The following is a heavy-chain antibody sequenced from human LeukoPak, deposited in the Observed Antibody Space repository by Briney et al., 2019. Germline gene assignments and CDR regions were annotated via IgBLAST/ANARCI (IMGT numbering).Heavy chain of an antibody. Sequence: ASVKVSCKASGYTFTTYAISWVRQAPGQGLEWMGWISAYYGNTTYAQKFQGRVTMTTDTSTSTAYMGLRSLRSDDTAVYYCARDPNAMVTSLFDYWGQGTLVTVSS. V-gene: IGHV1-18*01. J-gene: IGHJ4*02. CDR2: ISAYYGNT. CDR1: GYTFTTYA. D-gene: IGHD5-18*01. CDR3: ARDPNAMVTSLFDY.